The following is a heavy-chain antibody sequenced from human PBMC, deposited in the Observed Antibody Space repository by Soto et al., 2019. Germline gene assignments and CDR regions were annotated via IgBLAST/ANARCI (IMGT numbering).Heavy chain of an antibody. Sequence: QVQLVQSGAEVKKPGSSVKVSCKASGGTFSSYTISWVRQAHGQGLEWMGRIIPILGIANYAQKVQGRVTITADKSTSTAYMELSSLRSEDTAVYYCADILGGGYSGYDYFDYGGQGTLVTVSS. J-gene: IGHJ4*02. CDR3: ADILGGGYSGYDYFDY. V-gene: IGHV1-69*02. CDR2: IIPILGIA. D-gene: IGHD5-12*01. CDR1: GGTFSSYT.